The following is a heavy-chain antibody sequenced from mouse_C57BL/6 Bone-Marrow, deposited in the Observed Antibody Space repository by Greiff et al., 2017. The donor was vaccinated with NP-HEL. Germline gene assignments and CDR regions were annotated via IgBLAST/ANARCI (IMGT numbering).Heavy chain of an antibody. CDR1: GYTFTSYW. CDR3: AREDYYSNYGFDY. Sequence: QVQLKQPGAELVKPGASVKMSCKASGYTFTSYWITWVKQRPGQGLEWIGDIYPGSGSTNYNEKFKSKATLTVDTSSSTAYMQLSSLTSEDSAVYYCAREDYYSNYGFDYWGQGTTLTVSS. CDR2: IYPGSGST. D-gene: IGHD2-5*01. V-gene: IGHV1-55*01. J-gene: IGHJ2*01.